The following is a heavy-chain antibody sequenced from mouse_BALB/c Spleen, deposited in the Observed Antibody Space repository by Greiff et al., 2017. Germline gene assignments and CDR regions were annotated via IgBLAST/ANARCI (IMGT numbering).Heavy chain of an antibody. CDR1: GYTFTSYY. J-gene: IGHJ4*01. CDR3: TRHFDAMDY. CDR2: INPSNGGT. Sequence: VQLQQSGAELVKPGASVKLSCKASGYTFTSYYMYWVKQRPGQGLEWIGEINPSNGGTNFNEKFNSKATLTVDKSSSTAYMQLSSLTSEDSAVYYCTRHFDAMDYWGQGTSVTVSS. V-gene: IGHV1S81*02.